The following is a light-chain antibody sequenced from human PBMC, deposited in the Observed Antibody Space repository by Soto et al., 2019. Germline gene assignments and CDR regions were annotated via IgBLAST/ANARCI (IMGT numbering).Light chain of an antibody. J-gene: IGLJ3*02. CDR1: GSNIGAGYD. Sequence: QSVLTQPPSMSGAPGRRVTISCTGSGSNIGAGYDVHWYQQLPGTAPRLLIYDNTNRPSGVPDRFSGSKSGTSASLAITGLLAEDEADYYCQSYDTSLSVVFGGGTKLTVL. V-gene: IGLV1-40*01. CDR3: QSYDTSLSVV. CDR2: DNT.